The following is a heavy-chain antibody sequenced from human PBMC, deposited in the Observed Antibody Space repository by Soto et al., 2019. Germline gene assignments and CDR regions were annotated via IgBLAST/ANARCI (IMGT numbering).Heavy chain of an antibody. CDR3: ALITGYCSGGSCRTPDDAFDI. D-gene: IGHD2-15*01. Sequence: GASVKVSCKASGYTFTSYYMHWVRQAPGQGLEWMGIINPSGGSTSYAQKFQGRVTMTRDTSTSTVYMELSSLRSEDTAVYYCALITGYCSGGSCRTPDDAFDIWGQGTMVTVSS. J-gene: IGHJ3*02. CDR1: GYTFTSYY. V-gene: IGHV1-46*01. CDR2: INPSGGST.